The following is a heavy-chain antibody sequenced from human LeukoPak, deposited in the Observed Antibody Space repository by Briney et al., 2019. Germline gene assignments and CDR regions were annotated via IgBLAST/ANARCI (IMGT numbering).Heavy chain of an antibody. J-gene: IGHJ4*02. CDR2: IISIFGTA. CDR3: ARGNWDSSGWYYDY. CDR1: GGTFSSYA. Sequence: KVSCKASGGTFSSYAISWVRQAPGQGLEWMGRIISIFGTANNAQKFQGRVTITTDESTNTAYMELSSLRSEDTAVYYCARGNWDSSGWYYDYWGQGTLVTVSS. D-gene: IGHD6-19*01. V-gene: IGHV1-69*05.